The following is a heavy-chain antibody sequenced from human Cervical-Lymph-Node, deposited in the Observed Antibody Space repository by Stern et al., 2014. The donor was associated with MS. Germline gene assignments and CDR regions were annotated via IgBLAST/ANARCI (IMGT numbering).Heavy chain of an antibody. J-gene: IGHJ4*02. Sequence: QVTLREYGPALVKPTQTLTLTCTFSGFSLSTSGMCVGWIRQPPGKALEWLGLIDWYDDKYYNTSLKTRLTVSKDTSKNQVVLTMTNMDPVDTATYYCVRTSTVLTPYYFDYWGQGTLVTVSS. V-gene: IGHV2-70*01. CDR1: GFSLSTSGMC. CDR3: VRTSTVLTPYYFDY. CDR2: IDWYDDK. D-gene: IGHD4-23*01.